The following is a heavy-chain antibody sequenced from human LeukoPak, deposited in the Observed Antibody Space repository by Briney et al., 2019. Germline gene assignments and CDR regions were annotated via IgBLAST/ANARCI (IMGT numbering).Heavy chain of an antibody. V-gene: IGHV4-59*08. Sequence: SETLSLTCTVSGGSISNYYWNWIRQPPGKGLEWIGYIYYSGITNYNPSLKSRVTISVDTSKNNQLSLKLSSVTAADTAVYYCARQFRSGWSFGLDVWGQGATVTVFS. D-gene: IGHD6-19*01. J-gene: IGHJ6*02. CDR1: GGSISNYY. CDR2: IYYSGIT. CDR3: ARQFRSGWSFGLDV.